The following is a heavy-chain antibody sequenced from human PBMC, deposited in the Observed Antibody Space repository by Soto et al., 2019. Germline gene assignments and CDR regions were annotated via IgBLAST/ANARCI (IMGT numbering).Heavy chain of an antibody. V-gene: IGHV3-48*02. Sequence: VQLVESGGGLVQPGGSLRLSCAASGFTFSSYSMNWVRQAPGKGLEWVSYISSSSSTIYYADSVKGRFTISRDNAKNSLYLQMNSLRDEDTAVYYCARSGYSSGWQGFDYWGQGTLVTVSS. J-gene: IGHJ4*02. CDR2: ISSSSSTI. CDR1: GFTFSSYS. D-gene: IGHD6-19*01. CDR3: ARSGYSSGWQGFDY.